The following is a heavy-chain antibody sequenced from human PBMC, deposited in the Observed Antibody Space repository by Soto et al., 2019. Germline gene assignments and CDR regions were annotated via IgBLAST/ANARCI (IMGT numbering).Heavy chain of an antibody. J-gene: IGHJ5*02. D-gene: IGHD6-6*01. Sequence: QVQLVQSGAEVKKPGSSVKVSCKASGGTFSSYAISWVRQAPGQGLEWMGGIIPIFGIANYAQKFQGRVTITADESTSTAYMELSSLRSEDTAVYYCASAEYSSLWRPERTNWFDPWGQGTLVTVSS. CDR1: GGTFSSYA. V-gene: IGHV1-69*01. CDR3: ASAEYSSLWRPERTNWFDP. CDR2: IIPIFGIA.